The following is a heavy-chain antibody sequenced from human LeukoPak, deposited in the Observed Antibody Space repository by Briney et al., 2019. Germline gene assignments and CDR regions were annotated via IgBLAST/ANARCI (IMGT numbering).Heavy chain of an antibody. V-gene: IGHV4-59*08. CDR1: SVSISTSS. CDR2: IYDGGSA. J-gene: IGHJ4*02. D-gene: IGHD1/OR15-1a*01. Sequence: SETLSLTCTVSSVSISTSSWSWIGQPPGKGLEWIGHIYDGGSATYNPSLKSRVALSIDTSKNQFSLKVNSVSAADTAVYYCAGDSWNNGVFDSWGQGTLVTVSS. CDR3: AGDSWNNGVFDS.